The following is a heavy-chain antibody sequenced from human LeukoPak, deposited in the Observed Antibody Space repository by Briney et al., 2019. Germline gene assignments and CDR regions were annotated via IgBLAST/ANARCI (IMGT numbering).Heavy chain of an antibody. CDR3: ANLPIRGSGSYYTDY. V-gene: IGHV3-30*02. CDR2: IRYEGSDK. CDR1: GFTFSSYG. Sequence: HPGGSLRLSCAASGFTFSSYGMHWVRQAPGKGLEWVAFIRYEGSDKYYADSVKGRFTISRDDSKNTLYLQMNSLRAEDTAAYYCANLPIRGSGSYYTDYWGQGTLVTVSS. J-gene: IGHJ4*02. D-gene: IGHD3-10*01.